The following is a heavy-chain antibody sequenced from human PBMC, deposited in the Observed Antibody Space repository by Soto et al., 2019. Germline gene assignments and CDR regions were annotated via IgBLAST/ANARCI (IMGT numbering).Heavy chain of an antibody. D-gene: IGHD6-13*01. Sequence: SETLYLTCTVSGGSISSYYWSWIRQPPGKGLEWIGYIYYSGSTNYNPSLKGRVTISVDTSKNQFSLKLGAVTAAATAVYYGASGDSSSWYAGDAFDIWGQGTMVTVSS. V-gene: IGHV4-59*01. J-gene: IGHJ3*02. CDR3: ASGDSSSWYAGDAFDI. CDR2: IYYSGST. CDR1: GGSISSYY.